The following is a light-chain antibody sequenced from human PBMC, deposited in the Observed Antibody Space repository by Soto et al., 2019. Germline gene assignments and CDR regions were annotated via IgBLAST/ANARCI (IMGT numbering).Light chain of an antibody. V-gene: IGKV3-20*01. Sequence: QSAATLYVSPGERATLYCRASHSVSSYLAWYQQKPGQAPRVLIYGASSRATGIPDRFSGSGSGTDFTLTISRLEPEDFAVYYCQQYGSSFPVGGGTEVAIK. CDR1: HSVSSY. J-gene: IGKJ4*01. CDR2: GAS. CDR3: QQYGSSFP.